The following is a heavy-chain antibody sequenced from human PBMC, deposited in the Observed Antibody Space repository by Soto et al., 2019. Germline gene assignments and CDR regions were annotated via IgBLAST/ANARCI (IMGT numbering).Heavy chain of an antibody. V-gene: IGHV1-46*01. CDR2: IKPSDGSV. CDR3: ARAYPPVPETTGVENWFDP. D-gene: IGHD4-4*01. CDR1: GYAFTIYY. Sequence: QLAQSGAEVKKPGASVKVSCKAIGYAFTIYYMHWVRQAPGQGLEWMGIIKPSDGSVSYAPNFQGRGTMTIDTSTRTFYLELSSLRSDDTAVYYCARAYPPVPETTGVENWFDPWGQGTLVTVSS. J-gene: IGHJ5*02.